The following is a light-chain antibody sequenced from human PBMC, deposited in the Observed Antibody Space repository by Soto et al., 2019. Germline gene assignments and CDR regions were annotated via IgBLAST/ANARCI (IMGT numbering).Light chain of an antibody. V-gene: IGLV2-8*01. Sequence: QSVLTQPPSASGSPGQSVTISCSGTKNDIGVYDFVSLYQHHPGKAPRLIIYEVVQRPSGVPDRFSGSKSGNTASLTVSGLQAADEADYFCKSYAGSNTYVFGSGTKVTAL. CDR2: EVV. J-gene: IGLJ1*01. CDR1: KNDIGVYDF. CDR3: KSYAGSNTYV.